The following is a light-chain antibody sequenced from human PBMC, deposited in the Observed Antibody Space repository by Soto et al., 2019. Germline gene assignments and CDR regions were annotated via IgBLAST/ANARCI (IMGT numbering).Light chain of an antibody. J-gene: IGKJ5*01. Sequence: IVLTQSPGTLSLSPGERATLSCRASQTGSNSYLAWYQHKSGQAPRLLIYGVYTRASGIPDRFSGSGSGTEFTLTTNSLQADDFATYYCQQHNSFSITFGQGTRLEIK. CDR3: QQHNSFSIT. CDR2: GVY. V-gene: IGKV3-20*01. CDR1: QTGSNSY.